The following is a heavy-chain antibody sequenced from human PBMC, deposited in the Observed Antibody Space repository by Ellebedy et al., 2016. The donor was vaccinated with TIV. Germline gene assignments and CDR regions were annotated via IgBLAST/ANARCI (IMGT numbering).Heavy chain of an antibody. D-gene: IGHD4-17*01. CDR2: IWYDGSNK. J-gene: IGHJ1*01. CDR3: AREKTSWNDYGDYGYFQH. V-gene: IGHV3-33*01. Sequence: GESLKISXAASGFTFSSYGMHWVRQAPGKGLEWVAVIWYDGSNKYYADSVKGRFTISRDNSKNTLYLQMNSLRAEDTAVYYCAREKTSWNDYGDYGYFQHWGQGTLVTVSS. CDR1: GFTFSSYG.